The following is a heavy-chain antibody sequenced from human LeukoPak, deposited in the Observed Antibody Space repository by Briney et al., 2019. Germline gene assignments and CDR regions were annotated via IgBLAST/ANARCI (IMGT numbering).Heavy chain of an antibody. CDR1: GFTFSSYS. Sequence: GGSLRLSCAASGFTFSSYSMNWVRQAPGKGLEWVSSISSSSSYIYYADSVKGRFTISRDNAKNSLYLQMNSLRAEDTAVYYCARDHIAAAGTALIDYWGQGTLVTVSS. CDR3: ARDHIAAAGTALIDY. D-gene: IGHD6-13*01. J-gene: IGHJ4*02. CDR2: ISSSSSYI. V-gene: IGHV3-21*01.